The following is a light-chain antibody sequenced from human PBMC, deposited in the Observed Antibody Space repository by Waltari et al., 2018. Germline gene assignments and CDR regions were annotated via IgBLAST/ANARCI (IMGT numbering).Light chain of an antibody. CDR3: ATWDNSLTAVV. CDR1: GSNIGHYL. J-gene: IGLJ2*01. CDR2: DNY. V-gene: IGLV1-51*01. Sequence: QSVLTQPPSVSAPPGQKVTISCSGSGSNIGHYLVTCYHQLPGATPKLLIYDNYKRPSGIPDRFSASKSSTSATLDITGLQIGDEADYYCATWDNSLTAVVFGGGTKLTVL.